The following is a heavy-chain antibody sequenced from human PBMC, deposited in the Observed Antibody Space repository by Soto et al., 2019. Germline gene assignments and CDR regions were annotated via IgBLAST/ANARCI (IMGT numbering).Heavy chain of an antibody. D-gene: IGHD6-19*01. V-gene: IGHV3-53*01. J-gene: IGHJ4*02. CDR3: ARDASGPFDY. Sequence: GGSLRLSCSVAGFTVSDSMSWVRQAPREGLECVSFIHSDGSTHYTDSVRGRFTISRDNSKNTLYLQMDRLRVDDTAVYFCARDASGPFDYWGQGTLVTVSS. CDR2: IHSDGST. CDR1: GFTVSDS.